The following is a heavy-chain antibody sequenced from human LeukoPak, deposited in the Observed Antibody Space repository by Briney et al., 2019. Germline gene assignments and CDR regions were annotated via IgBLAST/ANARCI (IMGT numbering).Heavy chain of an antibody. V-gene: IGHV4-39*07. CDR2: IFYSGST. D-gene: IGHD1-26*01. Sequence: SETLSLTCTVSGDSISSSSYYWGWIRQPPGKGPEWIGTIFYSGSTYYNPSLKSRVTISLATSENQYSLKLDSVTAADTAVYYCATEGGGTFLIDNWGQGTLVTISS. J-gene: IGHJ4*02. CDR1: GDSISSSSYY. CDR3: ATEGGGTFLIDN.